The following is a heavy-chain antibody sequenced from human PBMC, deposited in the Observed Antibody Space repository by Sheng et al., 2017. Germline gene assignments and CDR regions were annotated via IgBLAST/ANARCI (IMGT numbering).Heavy chain of an antibody. J-gene: IGHJ6*02. CDR2: ISSSGSTQ. D-gene: IGHD4-4*01. CDR3: ARDHSNYYHYGMDL. CDR1: GFTFTSHE. Sequence: EVQLVESGGGLVQPGGSLRLSCAASGFTFTSHEMNWVRQAPGKGLQWVSYISSSGSTQYYADSVKGRFTISRDNAKNSLYLQMNSLRAEDTAVYYCARDHSNYYHYGMDLWGRRD. V-gene: IGHV3-48*03.